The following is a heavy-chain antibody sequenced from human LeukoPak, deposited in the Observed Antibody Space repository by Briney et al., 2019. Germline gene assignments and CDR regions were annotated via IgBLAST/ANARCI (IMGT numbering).Heavy chain of an antibody. J-gene: IGHJ4*02. CDR3: ASFSIAVAGSRIDY. Sequence: SETLSLTCAVSGGSISSSNWWSWVRQPPGKGLEWIGEIYRSGSTNYNPSLKSRVTISVDKSKNQFSLKLSSVTAADTAVYYCASFSIAVAGSRIDYWGQGTLVTVSS. CDR2: IYRSGST. CDR1: GGSISSSNW. D-gene: IGHD6-19*01. V-gene: IGHV4-4*02.